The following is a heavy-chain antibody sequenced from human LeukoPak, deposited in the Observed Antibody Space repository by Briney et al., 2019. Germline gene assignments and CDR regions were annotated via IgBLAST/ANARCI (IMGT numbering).Heavy chain of an antibody. Sequence: GGSLRLSCAASGFTFSSYAMSWVRQAPGKGLEWVSAISGSGESTYYADSVKGRFTISRDNSRNSLYLEMNSLKVEDTAVYYCAKDRVVATTYSYYYYGMDVWGQGTKVTVSS. CDR1: GFTFSSYA. J-gene: IGHJ6*02. CDR2: ISGSGEST. CDR3: AKDRVVATTYSYYYYGMDV. D-gene: IGHD5-12*01. V-gene: IGHV3-23*01.